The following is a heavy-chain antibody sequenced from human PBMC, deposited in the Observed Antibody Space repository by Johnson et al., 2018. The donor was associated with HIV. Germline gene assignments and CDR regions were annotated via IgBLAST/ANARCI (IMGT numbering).Heavy chain of an antibody. Sequence: MQLVESGGGVVRPGGSLRLSCAASGFNFDDYGMSWVRQAQGKGLEWVSGINWNGDSTGYADSVKGRFTVSRDNANNSLYQQMNSLRAEDTALYYCARDHMGPVNRRVQWLVPRVCDFWGQGTMVTVAS. CDR2: INWNGDST. V-gene: IGHV3-20*04. CDR1: GFNFDDYG. J-gene: IGHJ3*01. CDR3: ARDHMGPVNRRVQWLVPRVCDF. D-gene: IGHD6-19*01.